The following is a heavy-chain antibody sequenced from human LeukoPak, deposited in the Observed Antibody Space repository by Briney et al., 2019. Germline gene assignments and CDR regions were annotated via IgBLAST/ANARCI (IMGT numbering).Heavy chain of an antibody. V-gene: IGHV3-30*04. CDR2: ISYDGSNK. CDR1: GFTFSSYA. D-gene: IGHD3-3*01. CDR3: ARDRYYDFWSGYYTDVFGY. J-gene: IGHJ4*02. Sequence: GGSLRLSCAASGFTFSSYAMHWVRQAPGKGLEWVAIISYDGSNKYYADSVKGRFTISRDNSKNTLYLQVNSLRAEDTAVYYCARDRYYDFWSGYYTDVFGYWGQGTLVTVSS.